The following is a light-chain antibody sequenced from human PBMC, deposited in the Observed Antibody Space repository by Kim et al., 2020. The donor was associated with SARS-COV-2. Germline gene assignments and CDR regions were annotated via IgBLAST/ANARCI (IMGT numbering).Light chain of an antibody. CDR3: NSRGSNDNVL. Sequence: VAWGQTVRITCQGDSRRNYYATWYQQKPGQAPIVVIYGKNNRPSGIPDRFSGSSSGDTTSLTITGTQAGDEADYYCNSRGSNDNVLFGGGTKLTVL. J-gene: IGLJ2*01. CDR1: SRRNYY. V-gene: IGLV3-19*01. CDR2: GKN.